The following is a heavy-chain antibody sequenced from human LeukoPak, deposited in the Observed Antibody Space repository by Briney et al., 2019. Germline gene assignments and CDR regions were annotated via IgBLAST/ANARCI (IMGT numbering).Heavy chain of an antibody. Sequence: ASVKVSRKASGYTFTSYGISWVRQAPGQGLEWMGWISAYNGNTNYAQKLQGRVTMTTDTSTSTAYMELRSLRSDDTAVYYCARDIDILTGESLDYWGQGTLVTVSS. CDR1: GYTFTSYG. V-gene: IGHV1-18*01. CDR3: ARDIDILTGESLDY. CDR2: ISAYNGNT. J-gene: IGHJ4*02. D-gene: IGHD3-9*01.